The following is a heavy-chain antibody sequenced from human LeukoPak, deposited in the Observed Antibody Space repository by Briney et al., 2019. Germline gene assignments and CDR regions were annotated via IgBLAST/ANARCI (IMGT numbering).Heavy chain of an antibody. CDR1: GYTFSDYY. CDR2: IVPHSGGT. J-gene: IGHJ4*02. D-gene: IGHD1-26*01. Sequence: ASVKVSCKTSGYTFSDYYIHWVRQAPGPGLEWMGWIVPHSGGTNYAQKYQGSVTITRATSISTAYMELSRLRYDDTAVYYCATLGATSFDYWGQRALVTVSS. CDR3: ATLGATSFDY. V-gene: IGHV1-2*02.